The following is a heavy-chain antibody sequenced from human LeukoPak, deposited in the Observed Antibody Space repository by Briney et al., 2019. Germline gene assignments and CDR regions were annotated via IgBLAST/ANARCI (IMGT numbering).Heavy chain of an antibody. V-gene: IGHV3-30-3*01. CDR3: AREGYDSSGYPYGDY. D-gene: IGHD3-22*01. CDR2: ISYDGSNK. J-gene: IGHJ4*02. Sequence: PGGSLRLSCAASGFTFSSYAMHWVRQAPGKGLEWVAVISYDGSNKYYADPVKGRFTISRDNSKNTLYLQMNSLRAEDTAVYYCAREGYDSSGYPYGDYWGQGTLVTVSS. CDR1: GFTFSSYA.